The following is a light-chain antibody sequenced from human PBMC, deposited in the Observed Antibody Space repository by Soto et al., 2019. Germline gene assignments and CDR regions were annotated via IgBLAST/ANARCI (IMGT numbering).Light chain of an antibody. CDR1: QSVSGRS. V-gene: IGKV3-20*01. CDR2: DAS. CDR3: QQYVSSPYT. Sequence: EIVWTQSPGTLSLSPGERATLSCRASQSVSGRSLAWYQQTPGQSGQGPGLLIYDASRRATGIPDRFSGSGSGTDFAFTISRLDPEDFAVYYCQQYVSSPYTFGQGTKLE. J-gene: IGKJ2*01.